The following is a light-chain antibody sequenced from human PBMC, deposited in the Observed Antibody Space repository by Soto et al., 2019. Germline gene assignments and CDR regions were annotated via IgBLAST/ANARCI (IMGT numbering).Light chain of an antibody. CDR1: SSDVGGYNY. V-gene: IGLV2-8*01. J-gene: IGLJ1*01. CDR2: EVS. CDR3: SSDAGXNNSV. Sequence: QSVLTQPPSASGSPGQSVTISCTGTSSDVGGYNYVSWYQQHPGKAPKLMIYEVSKRPSGVPDRFSGSKSGNTASLTVSGLQVEDDAYYYCSSDAGXNNSVFCTGTKVTVL.